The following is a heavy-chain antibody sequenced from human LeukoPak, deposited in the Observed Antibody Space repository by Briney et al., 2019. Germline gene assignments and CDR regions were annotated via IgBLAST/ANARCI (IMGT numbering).Heavy chain of an antibody. CDR2: ITSSGDTT. CDR3: AKVGRFMGAYDPDY. D-gene: IGHD1-26*01. CDR1: GGSISSSSYY. V-gene: IGHV3-11*04. J-gene: IGHJ4*02. Sequence: LSLTCTVSGGSISSSSYYWGWIRQAPGKGLEWISYITSSGDTTYYADSVKGRFTISRDNAKNALYLQMNSLRAEDTAVYYCAKVGRFMGAYDPDYWGQGTLVTVSS.